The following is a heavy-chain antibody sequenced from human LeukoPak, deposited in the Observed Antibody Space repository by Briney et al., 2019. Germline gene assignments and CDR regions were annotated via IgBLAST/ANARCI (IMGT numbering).Heavy chain of an antibody. CDR3: ARDNKGFGELTFDY. CDR2: IKQDGSEK. D-gene: IGHD3-10*01. CDR1: GFTFSSYW. V-gene: IGHV3-7*01. J-gene: IGHJ4*02. Sequence: PGGSLRLSCAASGFTFSSYWMSWVRQAPGKGLEWVANIKQDGSEKYYVDSMKGRFTISRDNAKNSLYLQMNSLRAEDTAVYYCARDNKGFGELTFDYWGQGTLVTVS.